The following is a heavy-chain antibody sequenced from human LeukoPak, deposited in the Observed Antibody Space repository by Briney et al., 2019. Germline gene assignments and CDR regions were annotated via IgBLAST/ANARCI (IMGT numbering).Heavy chain of an antibody. D-gene: IGHD3-9*01. Sequence: SETLSLTCTVSGGSISSGGYYWSWIRQHPGKGLEWIGYIYYSGSTYYNPSLKSRVTISVDTSKNQFSLKLSSVTAADTAVYYCARDKGVRYFDWFQRIAPGYYFDYWGQGTLVTVSS. V-gene: IGHV4-31*03. J-gene: IGHJ4*02. CDR2: IYYSGST. CDR1: GGSISSGGYY. CDR3: ARDKGVRYFDWFQRIAPGYYFDY.